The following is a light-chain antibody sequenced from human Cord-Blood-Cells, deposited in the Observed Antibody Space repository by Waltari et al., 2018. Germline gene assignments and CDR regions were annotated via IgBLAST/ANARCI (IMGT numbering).Light chain of an antibody. Sequence: QLVLTQSPSASASPGASVKLTCTLSSGHSSYAIASHQQQPEKGPRYLMKLNSDGSHSKGYGIPDRFSGSSSGAERYLTISSLQSEDEADYYCQTWGTGILVFGGGTKLTVL. J-gene: IGLJ2*01. V-gene: IGLV4-69*01. CDR3: QTWGTGILV. CDR2: LNSDGSH. CDR1: SGHSSYA.